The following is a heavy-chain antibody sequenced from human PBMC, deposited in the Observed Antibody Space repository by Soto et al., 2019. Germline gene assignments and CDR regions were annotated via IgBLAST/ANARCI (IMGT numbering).Heavy chain of an antibody. Sequence: GGSLRLSCAASGFTFSSYAMSWVRQAPGKGLEWVSAISGSGGSTYYADSVKGPFTISRDNSKNTLYLQMNSLRAEDTAVYYCARRGVYSSSYLGPYDYWGQGTLVTVSS. CDR1: GFTFSSYA. V-gene: IGHV3-23*01. CDR2: ISGSGGST. CDR3: ARRGVYSSSYLGPYDY. D-gene: IGHD6-6*01. J-gene: IGHJ4*02.